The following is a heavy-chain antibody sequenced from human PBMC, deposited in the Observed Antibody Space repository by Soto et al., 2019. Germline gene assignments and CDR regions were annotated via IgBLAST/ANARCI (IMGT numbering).Heavy chain of an antibody. V-gene: IGHV3-33*01. D-gene: IGHD6-19*01. CDR1: GFTFSSYG. CDR2: IWYDGSNK. J-gene: IGHJ4*02. Sequence: GGSLRLSCAASGFTFSSYGMHWVRQAPGKGLEWVAVIWYDGSNKYYADSVKGRFTISRDNSENTLYLQMNSLRAEDTAVYYCARELKRIAVAGKGDLDYWGQGTLVTVSS. CDR3: ARELKRIAVAGKGDLDY.